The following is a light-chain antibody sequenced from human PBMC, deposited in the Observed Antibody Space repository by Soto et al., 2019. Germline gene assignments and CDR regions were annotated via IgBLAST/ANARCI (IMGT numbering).Light chain of an antibody. CDR1: SSDVGGYNY. CDR3: SSYAGSNNWV. V-gene: IGLV2-8*01. J-gene: IGLJ3*02. Sequence: QSALTQPPSASGSPGQSVTISCTGTSSDVGGYNYVSWYQQHPGKAPKLMIYEVSKRPSGVPDRFFGSKSGNTASLTVCGLEAEDEADYYYSSYAGSNNWVFGGGTKLTVL. CDR2: EVS.